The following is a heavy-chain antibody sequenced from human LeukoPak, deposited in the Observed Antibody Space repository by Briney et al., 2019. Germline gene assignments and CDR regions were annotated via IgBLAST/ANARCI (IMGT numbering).Heavy chain of an antibody. D-gene: IGHD6-19*01. J-gene: IGHJ6*04. CDR3: ARDQGDPLGSGWRDYYYYGMDV. V-gene: IGHV1-69*13. CDR1: GGTFSSYA. Sequence: SVKVSCKASGGTFSSYAISWVREAPGHGLEWRGGIIPIFGTANYAQKFQGRVTITADESTSTAYMELSSLRSEDTAVYYCARDQGDPLGSGWRDYYYYGMDVWGKGTTVTVSS. CDR2: IIPIFGTA.